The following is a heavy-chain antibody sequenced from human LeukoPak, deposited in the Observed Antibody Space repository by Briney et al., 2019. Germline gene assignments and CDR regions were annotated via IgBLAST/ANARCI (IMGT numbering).Heavy chain of an antibody. CDR3: ARYPYSDSGVWQAFDY. V-gene: IGHV4-39*01. J-gene: IGHJ4*02. D-gene: IGHD5-12*01. CDR1: GGSISSGCHY. Sequence: SETLSLTCIVSGGSISSGCHYWGWMRQPPGKGLEGSGNMHYSGDTYYNPSLTSRVTISVATSKNQFSLRLTSVTAPNTAVYYCARYPYSDSGVWQAFDYWGQGTLVTVSS. CDR2: MHYSGDT.